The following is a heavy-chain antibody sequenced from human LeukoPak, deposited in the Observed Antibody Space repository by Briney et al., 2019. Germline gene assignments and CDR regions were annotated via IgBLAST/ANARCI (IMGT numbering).Heavy chain of an antibody. D-gene: IGHD3-22*01. CDR2: ISSSSSYI. Sequence: GGSLRLSCAASGFTFSSYSMNWVRQAPGEGLEWVSSISSSSSYIYYADSVKGRFTISRDNAKNSLYLQMNSLRAEDTAVYYCARIPTPLTYYYDSSGSTGAFDIWGQGTMVTVSS. V-gene: IGHV3-21*01. CDR1: GFTFSSYS. J-gene: IGHJ3*02. CDR3: ARIPTPLTYYYDSSGSTGAFDI.